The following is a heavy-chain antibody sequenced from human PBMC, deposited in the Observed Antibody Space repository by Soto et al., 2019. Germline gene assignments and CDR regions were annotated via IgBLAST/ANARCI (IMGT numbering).Heavy chain of an antibody. CDR1: GFTFSTYA. Sequence: GGSLRLSCVASGFTFSTYAMSWVRQAPGKGLEWVSGISGSGSSTFYADSVPRRFTISRDNSENTLYLQMNSQRAEDAAVYYGSKQNMIFGMDVPLDYYGMDVWGQGTTVTVSS. CDR3: SKQNMIFGMDVPLDYYGMDV. CDR2: ISGSGSST. D-gene: IGHD3-3*01. J-gene: IGHJ6*02. V-gene: IGHV3-23*01.